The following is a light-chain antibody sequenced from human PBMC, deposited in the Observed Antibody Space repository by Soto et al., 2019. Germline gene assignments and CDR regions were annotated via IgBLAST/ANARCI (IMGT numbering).Light chain of an antibody. CDR1: QSVNNY. CDR2: DAS. J-gene: IGKJ5*01. CDR3: QQRRSWPIT. Sequence: EIVLTQSPATLSLSPGERATLSCRASQSVNNYLAWYQQKPDQDPRLLIYDASNRATGIPARFSGSGSETDFTLTISSLEPEDFAVYDCQQRRSWPITFGQGARLEIK. V-gene: IGKV3-11*01.